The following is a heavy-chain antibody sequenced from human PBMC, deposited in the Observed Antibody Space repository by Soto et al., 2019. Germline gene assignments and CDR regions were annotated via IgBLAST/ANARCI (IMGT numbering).Heavy chain of an antibody. D-gene: IGHD3-10*01. J-gene: IGHJ6*02. V-gene: IGHV4-34*01. Sequence: PSETLSLTCAFYGGSFIGYYWRWIRQPPGKGLEWIGEINHSGSTNYNPSLKSRVTISVDTSKNQFSLKLSSVTAADTAVYYCARGQATMVRGVIASIYYYYGMDVWGQGTTVTAP. CDR1: GGSFIGYY. CDR3: ARGQATMVRGVIASIYYYYGMDV. CDR2: INHSGST.